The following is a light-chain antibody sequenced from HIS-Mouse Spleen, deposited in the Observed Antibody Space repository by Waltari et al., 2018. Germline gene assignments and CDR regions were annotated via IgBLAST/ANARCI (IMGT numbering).Light chain of an antibody. J-gene: IGLJ3*02. Sequence: QSALTQPASVSGSPGQSITISCTGTSSDVGGYNYVSWYQQHPGKAPKLKIYDVSNRPSGVSTRFSGYKSSNTASLTISGLQAEDEADYYCSSYTSSSTWVFGGGTKLTVL. CDR2: DVS. CDR3: SSYTSSSTWV. CDR1: SSDVGGYNY. V-gene: IGLV2-14*03.